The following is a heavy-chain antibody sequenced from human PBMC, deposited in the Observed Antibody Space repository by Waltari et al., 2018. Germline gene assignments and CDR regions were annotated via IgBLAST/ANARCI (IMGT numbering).Heavy chain of an antibody. J-gene: IGHJ5*02. Sequence: QITLKESGPALVKPTQTLTLTCSVSRFSISTNTVGVRWSRQTPGKALEWLAPISWDDDTRFSPSLKSRLTVTRDTSKNQVVLTMTNMDPLDTGTYFCAHRRWDSSGWSGVWFDPWGQGTLVTVSS. CDR1: RFSISTNTVG. CDR2: ISWDDDT. CDR3: AHRRWDSSGWSGVWFDP. D-gene: IGHD6-19*01. V-gene: IGHV2-5*02.